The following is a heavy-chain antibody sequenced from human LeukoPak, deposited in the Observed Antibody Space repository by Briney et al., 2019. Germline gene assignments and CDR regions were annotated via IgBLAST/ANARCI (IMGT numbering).Heavy chain of an antibody. D-gene: IGHD3-10*01. V-gene: IGHV1-2*04. CDR2: INPNSGGT. Sequence: ASVKVSCKASGYTFTGYYMHWVRQAPGQGLEWMGWINPNSGGTNYAQKFQGWVTMTRDTSISTAYMELSRLRSDDTAVYYCARDTLLLWFGEGPEYYYYYGMDVWGQGTTVTVSS. CDR3: ARDTLLLWFGEGPEYYYYYGMDV. J-gene: IGHJ6*02. CDR1: GYTFTGYY.